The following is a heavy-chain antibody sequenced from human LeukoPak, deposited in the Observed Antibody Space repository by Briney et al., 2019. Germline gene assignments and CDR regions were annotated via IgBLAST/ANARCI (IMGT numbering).Heavy chain of an antibody. Sequence: GGSLRLSCAASGFTFSSYSMNWVRQDPGKGLEWVSYISSSSSTIYYADSVKGRFTISRDNAKNSLYLQMNSLRAEDTAVYYCARGGRKAVAGTPNWFDPWGQGTLVTVSS. J-gene: IGHJ5*02. D-gene: IGHD6-19*01. CDR3: ARGGRKAVAGTPNWFDP. CDR2: ISSSSSTI. CDR1: GFTFSSYS. V-gene: IGHV3-48*01.